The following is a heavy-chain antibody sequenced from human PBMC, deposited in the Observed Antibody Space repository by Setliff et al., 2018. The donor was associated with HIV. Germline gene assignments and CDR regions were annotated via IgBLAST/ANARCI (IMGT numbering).Heavy chain of an antibody. Sequence: GASVKVSCKASGYTFTDYYIHWVRQAPGQGLEWMGRINPKSGGTNYDQKFQGMVTMTRDTSINTAYLEMSRLRCDDTAVYYCAKGRTGTGTTLHVWGKGTTVTVSS. J-gene: IGHJ6*04. D-gene: IGHD1-7*01. CDR1: GYTFTDYY. CDR2: INPKSGGT. CDR3: AKGRTGTGTTLHV. V-gene: IGHV1-2*06.